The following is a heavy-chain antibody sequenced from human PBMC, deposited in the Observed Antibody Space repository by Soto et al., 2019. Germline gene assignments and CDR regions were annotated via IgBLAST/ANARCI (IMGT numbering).Heavy chain of an antibody. Sequence: QVQLVQSGAEVKKPGSSVNVSCKASGGTFSSYAISWVRQAPGQGLEWMGGIIPIFGTANYAQKFQGRVTITADEYTSTAYMELSSLRSEDTAVYYFARDRGLVGAKVFFDYWGQGTLVTVSS. CDR3: ARDRGLVGAKVFFDY. CDR2: IIPIFGTA. V-gene: IGHV1-69*01. CDR1: GGTFSSYA. J-gene: IGHJ4*02. D-gene: IGHD1-26*01.